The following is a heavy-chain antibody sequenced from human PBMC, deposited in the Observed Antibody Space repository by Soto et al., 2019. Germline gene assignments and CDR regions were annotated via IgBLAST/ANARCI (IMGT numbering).Heavy chain of an antibody. CDR2: IFSNDEK. Sequence: SGPTLVNPTETLTLTCTVSGFSLSNARMGVSWIRQPPGKALEWLAHIFSNDEKSYSTSLKSRLTISKDTSKSQVVLTMTNMDPVEIATYYCARIRAAPYYYGSGSYYLGYYFDYWGQGTLVTVSS. CDR1: GFSLSNARMG. D-gene: IGHD3-10*01. CDR3: ARIRAAPYYYGSGSYYLGYYFDY. J-gene: IGHJ4*02. V-gene: IGHV2-26*01.